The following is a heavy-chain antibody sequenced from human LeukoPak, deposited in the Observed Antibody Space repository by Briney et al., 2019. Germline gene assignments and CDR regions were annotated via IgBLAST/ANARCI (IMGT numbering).Heavy chain of an antibody. V-gene: IGHV3-74*01. CDR1: GFTFSRYW. CDR3: ATGNYYDSRGYYTFGH. D-gene: IGHD3-22*01. Sequence: GGSLRLSCAASGFTFSRYWMHWVRQAPGKGLVWVSRINGDGSTTSYADSVKGGFTISRDNAKNTLYLQMNSLRAEDTAVYYRATGNYYDSRGYYTFGHWGQGTLVTVSS. CDR2: INGDGSTT. J-gene: IGHJ1*01.